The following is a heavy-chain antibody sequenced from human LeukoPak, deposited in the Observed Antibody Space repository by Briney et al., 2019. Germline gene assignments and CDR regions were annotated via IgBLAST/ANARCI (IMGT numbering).Heavy chain of an antibody. J-gene: IGHJ4*02. D-gene: IGHD2-2*02. CDR3: AREGYCSSTNCYNFNY. V-gene: IGHV4-34*01. CDR2: INHSGST. CDR1: GGSFRGYY. Sequence: SETLSLTCAVYGGSFRGYYWSWIRQPPGKGLEWIGEINHSGSTNYNPSLKSRVTISLDTSKNQISLKLSSVTAADTAVYYCAREGYCSSTNCYNFNYWGQGTLVTVSS.